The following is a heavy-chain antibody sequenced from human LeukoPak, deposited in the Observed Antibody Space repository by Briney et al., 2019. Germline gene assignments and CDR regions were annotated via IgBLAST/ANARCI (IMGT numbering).Heavy chain of an antibody. D-gene: IGHD4-23*01. Sequence: GGSLRLSCAASGFTFDDYAMNWVRQAPGKGLVWVSRIASDGSSTTYADSVKGRFSISRDNAKNTLYLQMNSLRVEDTAVYYCARGRPHGNDYWGQGTLVTVSS. CDR2: IASDGSST. V-gene: IGHV3-74*01. CDR1: GFTFDDYA. J-gene: IGHJ4*02. CDR3: ARGRPHGNDY.